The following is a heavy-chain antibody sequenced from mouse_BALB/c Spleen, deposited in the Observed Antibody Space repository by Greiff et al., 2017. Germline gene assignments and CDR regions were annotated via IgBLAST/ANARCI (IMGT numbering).Heavy chain of an antibody. V-gene: IGHV3-8*02. CDR3: ARYHDYDGYYFDY. CDR1: GDSITSGY. D-gene: IGHD2-4*01. CDR2: ISYSGST. Sequence: EVQLQESGPSLVKPSQTLSLTCSVTGDSITSGYWNWIRKFPGNKLEYMGYISYSGSTYYNPSLKSRISITRDTSKNQYYLQLNSVTTEDTATYYCARYHDYDGYYFDYWGQGTTLTVSS. J-gene: IGHJ2*01.